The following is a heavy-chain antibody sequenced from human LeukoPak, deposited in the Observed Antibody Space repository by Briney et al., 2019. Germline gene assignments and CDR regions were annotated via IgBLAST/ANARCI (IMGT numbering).Heavy chain of an antibody. CDR1: GGSISSYY. J-gene: IGHJ4*02. CDR2: IYYSGST. CDR3: ARFSIGYSEYYFDY. Sequence: IPSETLSLTCAVSGGSISSYYWSWIRQPPGKGLEWIGYIYYSGSTNYNPSLKSRVTISVDTSKNQFSLKLSSVTAADTAVYYCARFSIGYSEYYFDYWGQGTLVTVSS. D-gene: IGHD5-18*01. V-gene: IGHV4-59*01.